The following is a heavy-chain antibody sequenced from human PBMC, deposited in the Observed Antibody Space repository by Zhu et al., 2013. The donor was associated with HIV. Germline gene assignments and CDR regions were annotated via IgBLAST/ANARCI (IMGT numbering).Heavy chain of an antibody. J-gene: IGHJ4*02. CDR1: GYSFTSYW. D-gene: IGHD2-8*02. CDR3: ARRYCTASTCCLDF. CDR2: IYPGDSDT. Sequence: EVQLVQSGAEVKKPGESLKISCKGSGYSFTSYWIGWVRQMPGKGLEWMGIIYPGDSDTRFSPSFQGQVTISADKSVSTAYLQWSTLKTSDTAIYYCARRYCTASTCCLDFWGQGTLVTVSS. V-gene: IGHV5-51*01.